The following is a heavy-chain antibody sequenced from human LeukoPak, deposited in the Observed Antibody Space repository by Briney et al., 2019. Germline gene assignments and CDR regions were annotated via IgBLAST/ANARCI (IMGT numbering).Heavy chain of an antibody. CDR3: AREGYSSGYIDY. CDR1: GFTFSSCW. V-gene: IGHV3-74*01. Sequence: GGSLRLSCAASGFTFSSCWMHWVRQAPGKGLVWVSRINSDGSSTSYADSVKGRFTISRDNAKNTLYLQMNSLRAEDTAVYYCAREGYSSGYIDYWGQGTLVTVSS. D-gene: IGHD3-22*01. J-gene: IGHJ4*02. CDR2: INSDGSST.